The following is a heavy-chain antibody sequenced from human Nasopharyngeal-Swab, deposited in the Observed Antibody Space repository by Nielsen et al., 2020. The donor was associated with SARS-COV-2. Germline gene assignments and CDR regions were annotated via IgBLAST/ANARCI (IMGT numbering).Heavy chain of an antibody. CDR2: IYYSGST. J-gene: IGHJ5*02. Sequence: WIRQPPGKGLEWIGSIYYSGSTHYNPSLKSRVTMSVDTSKNQFSLKLTSVTAADTAVYYCARVDSGWYRRFDPWGQGTLVTVSS. CDR3: ARVDSGWYRRFDP. D-gene: IGHD6-13*01. V-gene: IGHV4-28*03.